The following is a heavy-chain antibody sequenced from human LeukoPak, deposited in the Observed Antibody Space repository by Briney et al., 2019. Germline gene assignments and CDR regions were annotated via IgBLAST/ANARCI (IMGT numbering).Heavy chain of an antibody. CDR2: INHSGST. CDR3: ARVRHRRNYYYGMDV. Sequence: SETLSLTCAVYGGSFSGYYWSWIRQPPGKGLGWIGEINHSGSTNYNPSLKSRVTISVDTSKNQFSLKLSSVTAADTAVYYCARVRHRRNYYYGMDVWGQGTTVTVFS. CDR1: GGSFSGYY. J-gene: IGHJ6*02. D-gene: IGHD1-14*01. V-gene: IGHV4-34*01.